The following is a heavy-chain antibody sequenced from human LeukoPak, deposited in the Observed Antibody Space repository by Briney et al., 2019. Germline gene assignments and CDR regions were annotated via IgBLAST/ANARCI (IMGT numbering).Heavy chain of an antibody. V-gene: IGHV1-8*02. CDR1: GGTFSSYS. CDR2: MNPNSGNT. J-gene: IGHJ6*02. D-gene: IGHD5-24*01. CDR3: VRAMAPLDTFNYQYAMDV. Sequence: PRASVKVSCKASGGTFSSYSISWVRQAPGQGLEWIGWMNPNSGNTGYAQKFQGRFTLTRQTFISTAYMELSSLRSDDTAVYYCVRAMAPLDTFNYQYAMDVWGQGTMVTVSS.